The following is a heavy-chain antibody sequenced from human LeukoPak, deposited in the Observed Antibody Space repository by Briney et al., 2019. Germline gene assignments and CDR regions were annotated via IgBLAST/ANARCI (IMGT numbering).Heavy chain of an antibody. Sequence: SQTLSLTCTVSGGSISSGGYCWSWIRQHPGKGLEWIGSIYYSGSTYYNPSLKSRVTISVDTSKNQFSLKLSSVTAADTAVYYCASVCSGWYREYYFDYWGQGTLVTVSS. CDR1: GGSISSGGYC. J-gene: IGHJ4*02. D-gene: IGHD6-19*01. V-gene: IGHV4-30-2*03. CDR2: IYYSGST. CDR3: ASVCSGWYREYYFDY.